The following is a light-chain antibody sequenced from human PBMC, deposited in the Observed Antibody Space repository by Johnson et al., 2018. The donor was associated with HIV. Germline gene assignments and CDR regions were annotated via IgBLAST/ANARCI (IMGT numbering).Light chain of an antibody. CDR3: GTWDSSLSAGEYV. CDR1: SSNIENNY. CDR2: ENS. V-gene: IGLV1-51*02. J-gene: IGLJ1*01. Sequence: VLTQPPSVSAAPGQKVTISCSGSSSNIENNYVSWYQHLPGTAPKVLIYENSKRPSSIPDRFSGSKSGTSATLDITGLQTGDEADYYCGTWDSSLSAGEYVFGTGTKVTVL.